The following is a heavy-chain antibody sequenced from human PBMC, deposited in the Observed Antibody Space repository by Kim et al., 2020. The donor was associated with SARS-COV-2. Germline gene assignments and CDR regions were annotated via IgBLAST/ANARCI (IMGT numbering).Heavy chain of an antibody. CDR2: ISHSGTT. CDR1: VGSFSGYY. Sequence: SETLPLTCAVYVGSFSGYYWTWIRQPPGRGLEWIGEISHSGTTNYNPSLTSRVTISVDTSQNQFSLKLNSVTAADRGVYFCAIGRYGSGRDYYFDYWGRGTLVTVSS. CDR3: AIGRYGSGRDYYFDY. D-gene: IGHD6-19*01. V-gene: IGHV4-34*01. J-gene: IGHJ4*02.